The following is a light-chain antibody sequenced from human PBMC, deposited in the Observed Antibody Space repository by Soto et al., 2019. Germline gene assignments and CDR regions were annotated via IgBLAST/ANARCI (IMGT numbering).Light chain of an antibody. CDR3: QQYGSSPLT. Sequence: EIVLSQSPDTLSLSPGERATLSCRASQSVSSNSLAWYQQKPGQAPRLLIYGASRRATGVPDRFSGSGSGTDFTLTIRRLEPEEIAVYSCQQYGSSPLTFGGGTRVEIK. CDR2: GAS. V-gene: IGKV3-20*01. CDR1: QSVSSNS. J-gene: IGKJ4*01.